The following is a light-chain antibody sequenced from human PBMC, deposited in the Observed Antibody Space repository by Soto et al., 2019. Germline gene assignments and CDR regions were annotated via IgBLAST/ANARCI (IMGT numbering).Light chain of an antibody. CDR2: TAT. V-gene: IGKV1-39*01. CDR1: QTISSW. Sequence: DIQMTQSPSTLSGSVGDRVTITCRASQTISSWLAWYQQKPGKAPKLLIYTATSLHSGVPTRFSGSASGTDFTLTISSLQPEDFATYFCQQSYSTPPCTFGQGTKVDIK. CDR3: QQSYSTPPCT. J-gene: IGKJ1*01.